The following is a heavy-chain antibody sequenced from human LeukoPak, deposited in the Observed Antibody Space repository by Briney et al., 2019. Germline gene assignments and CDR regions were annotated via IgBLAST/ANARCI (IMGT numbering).Heavy chain of an antibody. Sequence: GGSLRLSCAASGFTFSSYAMSWVRQAPGKGLEWVSAISGSGGSTYYADSVKGRFTISRDNSKNTLYLQMNSLRAEDTAVYYCAKSFHEGDFDWLFKDYWGQGTLVTVSS. V-gene: IGHV3-23*01. CDR3: AKSFHEGDFDWLFKDY. D-gene: IGHD3-9*01. J-gene: IGHJ4*02. CDR2: ISGSGGST. CDR1: GFTFSSYA.